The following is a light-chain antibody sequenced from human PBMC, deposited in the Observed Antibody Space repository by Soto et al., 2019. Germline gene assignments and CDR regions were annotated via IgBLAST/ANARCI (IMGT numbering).Light chain of an antibody. V-gene: IGLV3-9*01. CDR3: QVWDSNTYV. CDR2: RAT. J-gene: IGLJ1*01. CDR1: NIGHKS. Sequence: SSELNQPLSVSVALGQTATITCGGNNIGHKSVHWYQQKPGQAPVLVIYRATNRPSGITERFSGSNSGNTATLTISRAQAGDEADYYCQVWDSNTYVFATGTKLTVL.